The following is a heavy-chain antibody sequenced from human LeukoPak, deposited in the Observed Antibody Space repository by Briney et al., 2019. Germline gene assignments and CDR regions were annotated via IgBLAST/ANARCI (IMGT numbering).Heavy chain of an antibody. CDR3: ARQKEIFGVVKVWFDP. V-gene: IGHV5-51*01. D-gene: IGHD3-3*01. J-gene: IGHJ5*02. CDR2: IYPGDSDT. Sequence: GESLKISCKGSGNSFGNYWIAWVRQMPGKGLEWMGIIYPGDSDTRYSPSFQGQVTISADKSISTAYLQWSSLKASDTALYYCARQKEIFGVVKVWFDPWGQGTLVTVSS. CDR1: GNSFGNYW.